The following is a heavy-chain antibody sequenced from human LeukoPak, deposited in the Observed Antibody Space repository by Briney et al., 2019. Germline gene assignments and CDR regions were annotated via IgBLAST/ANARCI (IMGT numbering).Heavy chain of an antibody. CDR3: ARDVGQLLYPVGAFDI. CDR2: IKQDGSEK. J-gene: IGHJ3*02. V-gene: IGHV3-7*01. CDR1: GFTSSSYW. Sequence: GGSLRLSCAASGFTSSSYWMSWVRQAPGKGLEWVANIKQDGSEKYYVDSVKGRFTISRDNAKNSLYLQMNSLRAEDTAVYYCARDVGQLLYPVGAFDIWGQGTMVTVSS. D-gene: IGHD2-2*02.